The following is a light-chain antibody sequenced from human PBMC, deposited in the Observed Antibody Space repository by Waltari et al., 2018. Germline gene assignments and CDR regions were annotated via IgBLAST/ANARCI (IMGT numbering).Light chain of an antibody. CDR3: SSYTTNTTPL. CDR2: DVS. J-gene: IGLJ3*02. CDR1: NSDIGGYNY. V-gene: IGLV2-14*03. Sequence: QSALTQPASVSGSPGQSITISCTGSNSDIGGYNYVSWYQQYPGKAPKLIIFDVSNRPSGVSKRFSASKSGNTASLTISWLQAEDEADYYCSSYTTNTTPLFGGGTKLTVL.